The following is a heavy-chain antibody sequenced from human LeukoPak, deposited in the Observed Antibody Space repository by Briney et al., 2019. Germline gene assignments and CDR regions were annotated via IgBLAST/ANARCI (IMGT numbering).Heavy chain of an antibody. V-gene: IGHV3-7*01. CDR1: GFTFDDYG. CDR2: IKQDGSEK. Sequence: GGSLRLSCAASGFTFDDYGMSWVREAPGKGLEWVANIKQDGSEKYYVDSVKGRFTISRDNAKNSRYLQMNSLRAEDTAVYYCRDPFDYWGQGTLVTVSS. D-gene: IGHD2/OR15-2a*01. CDR3: RDPFDY. J-gene: IGHJ4*02.